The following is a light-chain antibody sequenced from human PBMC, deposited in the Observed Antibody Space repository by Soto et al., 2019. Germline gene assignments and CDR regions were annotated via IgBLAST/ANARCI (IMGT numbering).Light chain of an antibody. CDR2: GAS. V-gene: IGKV3-15*01. CDR1: QSVSIN. Sequence: EIVMTQSPATLSVSPGERATLSCRASQSVSINLAWYQQKPGQAPRLLIYGASTRATGIPARFSGSGSGTEFTLTISSLQSEDFAVYYCQQYNNWPPIGYTFGQGTKLEIK. J-gene: IGKJ2*01. CDR3: QQYNNWPPIGYT.